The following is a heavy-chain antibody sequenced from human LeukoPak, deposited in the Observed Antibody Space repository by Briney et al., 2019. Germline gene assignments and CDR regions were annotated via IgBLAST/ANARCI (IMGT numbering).Heavy chain of an antibody. Sequence: SETLSLTCAVSGGSISSSNWWSWVRQPPGKGREWIGEIYHSGSTNYNPSLKSRVTISVDKSMNQFSLKLSSFTAADTTVYYCARYYGDCLDYWGQGTLVTVSS. CDR3: ARYYGDCLDY. V-gene: IGHV4-4*02. CDR2: IYHSGST. CDR1: GGSISSSNW. D-gene: IGHD4-17*01. J-gene: IGHJ4*02.